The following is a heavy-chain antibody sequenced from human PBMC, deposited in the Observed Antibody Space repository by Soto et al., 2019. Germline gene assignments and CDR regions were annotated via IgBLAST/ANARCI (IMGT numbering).Heavy chain of an antibody. CDR1: GFTFSSYS. V-gene: IGHV3-21*01. J-gene: IGHJ6*02. D-gene: IGHD1-26*01. CDR3: ARDLGPRGYYYGMDV. CDR2: ISSSSSYI. Sequence: GGSLRLSCAASGFTFSSYSMNWVRQAPGKGLEWVSSISSSSSYIYYADLVKGRFTISRDNAKNSLYLQMNSLRAEDTAVYYCARDLGPRGYYYGMDVWGQGTTVTVSS.